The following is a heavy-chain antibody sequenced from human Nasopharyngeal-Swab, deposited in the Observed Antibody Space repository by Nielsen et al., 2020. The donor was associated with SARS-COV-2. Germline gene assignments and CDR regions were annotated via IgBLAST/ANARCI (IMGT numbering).Heavy chain of an antibody. CDR3: ARGGAGVVPSPVLGLGPYYSYYYMDV. V-gene: IGHV4-34*01. D-gene: IGHD3-3*01. J-gene: IGHJ6*03. CDR2: VSHGGGT. Sequence: RQAPGKGLEWIGEVSHGGGTNYNPSLKSRVTISVAASKNQFPLKLSTVTAADTAVYYCARGGAGVVPSPVLGLGPYYSYYYMDVWGKGTTVTVSS.